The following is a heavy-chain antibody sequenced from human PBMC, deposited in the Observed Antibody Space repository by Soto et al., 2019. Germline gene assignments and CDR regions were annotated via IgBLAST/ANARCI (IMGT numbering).Heavy chain of an antibody. V-gene: IGHV3-30*03. D-gene: IGHD1-26*01. CDR3: ARGGNPPYYYYYYGMDV. CDR2: ISYDGSNK. J-gene: IGHJ6*02. CDR1: GFTFSSYG. Sequence: GGSLRLSCAASGFTFSSYGMHWVRQAPGKGLEWVAVISYDGSNKYYADSVKGRFTISRDNSKNTLYLQMNSLRAEDTAVYYCARGGNPPYYYYYYGMDVWGQGPTVTVSS.